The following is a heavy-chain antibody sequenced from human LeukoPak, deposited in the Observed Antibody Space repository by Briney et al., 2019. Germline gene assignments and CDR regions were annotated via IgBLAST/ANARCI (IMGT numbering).Heavy chain of an antibody. J-gene: IGHJ4*02. CDR2: INHSGST. CDR3: ARGGRRYCSSTSCLGNDY. CDR1: GWSFSGYY. V-gene: IGHV4-34*01. D-gene: IGHD2-2*01. Sequence: PSETLSLTCAVYGWSFSGYYWSWIRQTPGKGLEWIGGINHSGSTNYNPSLKSRVTISVDTSKNQFSLKLSSVTAADTAVYYCARGGRRYCSSTSCLGNDYWGQGTLVTVSS.